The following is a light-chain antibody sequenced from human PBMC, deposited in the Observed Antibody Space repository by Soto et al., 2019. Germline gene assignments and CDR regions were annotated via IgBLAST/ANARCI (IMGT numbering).Light chain of an antibody. V-gene: IGLV1-44*01. CDR3: ATWDDSLNGPV. J-gene: IGLJ2*01. Sequence: QSVLTQHPSASGTPGQRVTISCSGGGSNIGVNTVNWYQQLPGTAPKLLIYTDYNRPSGVPDRFSGSKSGTSASLAISGLQSEDEADYYCATWDDSLNGPVFGGGTKLTVL. CDR1: GSNIGVNT. CDR2: TDY.